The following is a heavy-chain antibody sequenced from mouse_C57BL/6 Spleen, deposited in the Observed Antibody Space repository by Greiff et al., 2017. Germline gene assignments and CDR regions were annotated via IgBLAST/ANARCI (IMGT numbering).Heavy chain of an antibody. CDR2: ISYDGSN. D-gene: IGHD2-3*01. CDR3: ARDDGDY. Sequence: EVQLQESGPGLVKPSQSLSLTCSVTGYSITSGYYWNWIRQFPGNKLEWMGYISYDGSNNYNPSLKNRISITRDTSKNQFFLKLNSVTTEDTATYYCARDDGDYWGQGTTLTVSS. J-gene: IGHJ2*01. V-gene: IGHV3-6*01. CDR1: GYSITSGYY.